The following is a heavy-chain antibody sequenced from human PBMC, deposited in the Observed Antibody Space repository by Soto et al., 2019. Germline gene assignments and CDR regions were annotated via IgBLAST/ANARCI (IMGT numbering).Heavy chain of an antibody. CDR1: GGTFSSYT. V-gene: IGHV1-69*02. D-gene: IGHD4-17*01. Sequence: QVQLVQSGAEVKKPGSSVKVSCKASGGTFSSYTISWVRQAPGQGLEWMGRIIPILGIANYAQKFQGRVTITADKSTSTAYMELSSLRSEDTAVYYCASNHDYGDLAGYWGQGTLVTVSS. J-gene: IGHJ4*02. CDR3: ASNHDYGDLAGY. CDR2: IIPILGIA.